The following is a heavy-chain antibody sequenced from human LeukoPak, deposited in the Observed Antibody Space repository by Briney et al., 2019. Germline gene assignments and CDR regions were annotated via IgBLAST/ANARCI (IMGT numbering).Heavy chain of an antibody. CDR3: ARGRSNTSFFDY. D-gene: IGHD2-2*01. V-gene: IGHV3-66*01. J-gene: IGHJ4*02. CDR2: MYTGGNT. CDR1: GFTVSGNY. Sequence: GGSLRLSCAASGFTVSGNYMGWVRQVPGKGPEWVSVMYTGGNTYYIDSVKGRFTISRDSPKNTLDLQMNSLRVEDTAVYYCARGRSNTSFFDYWGQGTLVTVSS.